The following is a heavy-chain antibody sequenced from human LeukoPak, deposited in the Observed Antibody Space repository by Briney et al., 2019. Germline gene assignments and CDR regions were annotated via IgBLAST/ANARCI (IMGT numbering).Heavy chain of an antibody. CDR2: IRYDGSNK. V-gene: IGHV3-30*02. CDR1: GFTFSSYG. D-gene: IGHD4-17*01. J-gene: IGHJ4*02. CDR3: AKGEDPLHGDYLAY. Sequence: GGSLRLSCAASGFTFSSYGMHWVRQAPGKGLEWVAFIRYDGSNKYYADSVKGRFTISRDNSKNTLYLQMNSLRAEDTAVYYCAKGEDPLHGDYLAYWGQGTLVTVSS.